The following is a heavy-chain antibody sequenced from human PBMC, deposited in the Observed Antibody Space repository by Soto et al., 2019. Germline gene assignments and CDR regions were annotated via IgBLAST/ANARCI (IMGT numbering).Heavy chain of an antibody. CDR1: GYKFTSYW. CDR3: ARLHDPGEYVRGGDF. CDR2: IYPADSDI. J-gene: IGHJ4*02. V-gene: IGHV5-51*03. Sequence: EVQLVQSGAEVKKPGESLKISCKTSGYKFTSYWIGWVRQLPGIGLEWMGIIYPADSDIRYSPSFEGQVTISVDKSINTAYLQWSSLRTSDTAMYYCARLHDPGEYVRGGDFWGQGTVVTVSS. D-gene: IGHD3-16*01.